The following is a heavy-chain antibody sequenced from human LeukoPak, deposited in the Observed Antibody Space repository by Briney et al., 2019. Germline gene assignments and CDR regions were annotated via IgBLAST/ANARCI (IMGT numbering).Heavy chain of an antibody. Sequence: ASVKVSCKAYGYTFTSYGISWVRQAPGQGLEWMGWISAYNGNTNYAQKFQGRVTITADKSTSTAYMELSSLRSEDTAVYYCARGPGRYYERWFDPWGQGTLVTVSS. CDR3: ARGPGRYYERWFDP. D-gene: IGHD1-26*01. V-gene: IGHV1-18*01. CDR2: ISAYNGNT. CDR1: GYTFTSYG. J-gene: IGHJ5*02.